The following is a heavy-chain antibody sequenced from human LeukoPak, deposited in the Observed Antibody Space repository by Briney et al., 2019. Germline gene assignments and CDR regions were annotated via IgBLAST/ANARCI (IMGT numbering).Heavy chain of an antibody. J-gene: IGHJ6*03. CDR1: GMSFSSYE. D-gene: IGHD2-2*02. CDR2: ISGSGGST. Sequence: GSLRLSCAASGMSFSSYEMNWVRQAPGKGLEWVSAISGSGGSTYYADSVKGRFTISRDNAKNSLYLQMNSLRAEDTAVYYCARVSSGYCSSTSCYTTGNYYYYMDVWGKGTTVTVSS. CDR3: ARVSSGYCSSTSCYTTGNYYYYMDV. V-gene: IGHV3-48*03.